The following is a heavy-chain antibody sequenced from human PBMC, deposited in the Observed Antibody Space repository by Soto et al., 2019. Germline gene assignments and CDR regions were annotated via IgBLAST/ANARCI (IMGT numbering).Heavy chain of an antibody. J-gene: IGHJ4*02. CDR1: GFTFSSYG. D-gene: IGHD6-6*01. CDR2: ISYDGSNK. CDR3: AKGCRIFEYSSSSGGYFDY. V-gene: IGHV3-30*18. Sequence: QVQLVESGGGVVQPGRSLRLSCAASGFTFSSYGMHWVRQAPGKGLEWVAVISYDGSNKYYADSVKDRFTISRDNSKNTLYLQMNSLRAEDTAVYYCAKGCRIFEYSSSSGGYFDYWGQGTLVTVSS.